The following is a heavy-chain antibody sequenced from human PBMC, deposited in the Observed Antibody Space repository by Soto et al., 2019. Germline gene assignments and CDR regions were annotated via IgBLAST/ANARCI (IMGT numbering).Heavy chain of an antibody. V-gene: IGHV3-23*01. CDR1: GLIFSDYA. CDR3: AKDRFGIVGPVDY. CDR2: ISGSGDKT. J-gene: IGHJ4*02. Sequence: EVQLLESGGDLVQPGGSLRLSCAASGLIFSDYAMSWVRQAPGKGLECVACISGSGDKTFYADSVKGRFTISRDNSKNKVSLHMNSLRVDDTAVYFCAKDRFGIVGPVDYWGPGTLVTVSS. D-gene: IGHD1-26*01.